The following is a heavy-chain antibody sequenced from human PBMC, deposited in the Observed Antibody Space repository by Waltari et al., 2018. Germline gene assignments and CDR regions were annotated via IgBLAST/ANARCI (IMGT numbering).Heavy chain of an antibody. V-gene: IGHV4-59*01. J-gene: IGHJ4*02. Sequence: QLQLQESGPGLVKPSETLSPTCNVSGASSRGYFWNWIRQPPGKGLEWIASIYFPGSTNYNPSLQSRVTISIDVSKSQFSLELRSVTAADTAVYYCARDDVNFDSVTAYGHFEYWGQGTLATVSS. CDR2: IYFPGST. D-gene: IGHD2-21*02. CDR3: ARDDVNFDSVTAYGHFEY. CDR1: GASSRGYF.